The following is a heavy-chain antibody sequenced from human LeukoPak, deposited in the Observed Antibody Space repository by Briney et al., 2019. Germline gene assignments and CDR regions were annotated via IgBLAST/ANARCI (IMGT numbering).Heavy chain of an antibody. D-gene: IGHD3-22*01. CDR3: ARAAYYYDSSGYWYFDL. CDR1: GYTFTSYY. J-gene: IGHJ2*01. V-gene: IGHV1-46*01. Sequence: ASVKVSCKASGYTFTSYYMHWVRQAPGQGLEWMGIINPSGGSTSYAQKFQGRVTMTRDTSTSTVYMELSSLRSEDTAVYYCARAAYYYDSSGYWYFDLWGRGTLVTVSS. CDR2: INPSGGST.